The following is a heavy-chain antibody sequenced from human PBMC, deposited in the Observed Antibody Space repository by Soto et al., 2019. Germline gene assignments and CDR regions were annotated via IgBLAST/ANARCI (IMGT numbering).Heavy chain of an antibody. CDR1: GFTFSSYA. V-gene: IGHV1-69*13. J-gene: IGHJ4*02. Sequence: ASLKVSCNSSGFTFSSYAIICVRHTPGQGLEWIGGIIPIFGTANYAQKFQGRVTITADESTSTAYMELSSLRSEDTAVYYCARDTYCSSTSCYFGCWGQGTLVTVSS. D-gene: IGHD2-2*01. CDR2: IIPIFGTA. CDR3: ARDTYCSSTSCYFGC.